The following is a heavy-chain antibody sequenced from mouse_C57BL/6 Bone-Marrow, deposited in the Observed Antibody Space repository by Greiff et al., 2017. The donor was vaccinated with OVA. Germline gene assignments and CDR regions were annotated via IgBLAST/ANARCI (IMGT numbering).Heavy chain of an antibody. Sequence: VQLQQSGAELVRPGASVTLSCKASGYTFTDYEMHWVKQTPVHGLEWIGAIDPETGGTAYNQKFKGKAILTADKSSSTAYMELRSLTSEDSAVYYCTRGPFRRGYFDVWGTGTTVTVSS. J-gene: IGHJ1*03. CDR2: IDPETGGT. CDR3: TRGPFRRGYFDV. V-gene: IGHV1-15*01. CDR1: GYTFTDYE.